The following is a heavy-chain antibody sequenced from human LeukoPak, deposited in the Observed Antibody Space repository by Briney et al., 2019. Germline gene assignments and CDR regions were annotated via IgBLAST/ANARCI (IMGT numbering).Heavy chain of an antibody. V-gene: IGHV4-34*01. CDR3: ARPERDPHDAFDI. D-gene: IGHD6-25*01. CDR2: INHSGST. J-gene: IGHJ3*02. CDR1: GGSFSGYY. Sequence: SETLSLTCAVYGGSFSGYYWSWIRQPPGKGLEWIGEINHSGSTNYNPSLKSRVTISVDTSKNQFSLKLSSVTAADTAVYYCARPERDPHDAFDIWGRGTMVTVSS.